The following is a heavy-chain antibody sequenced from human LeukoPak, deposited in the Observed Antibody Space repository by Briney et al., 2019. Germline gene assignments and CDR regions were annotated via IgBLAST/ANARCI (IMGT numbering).Heavy chain of an antibody. J-gene: IGHJ3*02. CDR2: ISWNSGTI. CDR3: AKSDSAGSTYALDI. V-gene: IGHV3-9*01. Sequence: GGSLRLSCAAFGFTFEDYAMYWVRQVPGKGLEWVSDISWNSGTIGYADSVKGRFTSSRDNAKKSLYLQMNSLRLEDTAMYYCAKSDSAGSTYALDIWGQGTLVTVSS. CDR1: GFTFEDYA. D-gene: IGHD1-1*01.